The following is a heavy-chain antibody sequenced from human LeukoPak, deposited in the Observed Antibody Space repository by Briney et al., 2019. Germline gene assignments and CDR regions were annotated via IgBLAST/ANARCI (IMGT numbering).Heavy chain of an antibody. V-gene: IGHV1-46*01. J-gene: IGHJ6*03. CDR2: ITPSGGST. Sequence: ASVKVSCKASGYTFTNYYMHWVRQAPGQGLEWLGLITPSGGSTWYAQKFQGRVTITRNTSISTAYMELSSLRSEDTAVYYCARDQSHYYYYMDVWGKGTTVTISS. CDR3: ARDQSHYYYYMDV. CDR1: GYTFTNYY.